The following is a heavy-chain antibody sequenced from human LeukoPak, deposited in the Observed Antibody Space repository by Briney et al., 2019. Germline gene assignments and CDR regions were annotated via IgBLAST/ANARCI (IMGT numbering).Heavy chain of an antibody. V-gene: IGHV3-23*01. CDR3: AKEYLDYSGSNPDY. D-gene: IGHD4/OR15-4a*01. CDR2: ISGRGGST. CDR1: GFTFGSYA. Sequence: GGSLRLSCATSGFTFGSYAMNWVRQTPGKGLEWVSAISGRGGSTYCADSVKGRFTISRDNSKNTLYLQMSSLRAEDTAVYYCAKEYLDYSGSNPDYWGQGTLVTVSS. J-gene: IGHJ4*02.